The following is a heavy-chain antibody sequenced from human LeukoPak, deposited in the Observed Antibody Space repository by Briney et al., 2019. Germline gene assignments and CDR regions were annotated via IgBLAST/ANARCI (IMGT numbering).Heavy chain of an antibody. CDR2: IYPGDSDT. CDR3: ARPLVGTGYSSSWYFNY. D-gene: IGHD6-13*01. V-gene: IGHV5-51*03. J-gene: IGHJ4*02. CDR1: GYSFISYW. Sequence: GESLKISRKASGYSFISYWIAWVRQMPGKGLEWMGTIYPGDSDTRYSPSFQGQVTISADKSINTAYLQWSSLTASDTAMYYCARPLVGTGYSSSWYFNYWGQGTLVTVSS.